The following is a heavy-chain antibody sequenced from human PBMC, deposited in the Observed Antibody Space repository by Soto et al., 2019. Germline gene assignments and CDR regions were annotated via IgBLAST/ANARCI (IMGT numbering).Heavy chain of an antibody. V-gene: IGHV1-18*01. J-gene: IGHJ5*02. D-gene: IGHD5-12*01. CDR3: ARHHGPTTSENWFDP. CDR1: GYTFFTYD. CDR2: ISTYSGDT. Sequence: ASVKVSCKASGYTFFTYDISWVRQAPGQGLEWMGWISTYSGDTKYAQKFQGRVTMTTDTSTTTAYLELRSLRSDDTAVYYCARHHGPTTSENWFDPWGQGTLVTSPQ.